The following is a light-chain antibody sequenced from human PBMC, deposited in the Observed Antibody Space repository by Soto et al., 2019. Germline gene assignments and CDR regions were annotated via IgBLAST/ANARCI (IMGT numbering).Light chain of an antibody. J-gene: IGKJ4*01. CDR3: QQANSFPVT. V-gene: IGKV3-15*01. Sequence: EIVLTQSPATLSVSLGDSATLSCRASQSVSLSLAWYQMRPGQPPRLLIYGAYTRATDIPARFSGSGSGTDLTLTISSLQPEDFATYYCQQANSFPVTFGGGTKVDIK. CDR1: QSVSLS. CDR2: GAY.